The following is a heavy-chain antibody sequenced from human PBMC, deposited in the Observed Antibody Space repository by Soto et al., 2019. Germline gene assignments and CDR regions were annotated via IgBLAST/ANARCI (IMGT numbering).Heavy chain of an antibody. CDR3: VRDIDYYYDSSGFDS. CDR2: ISYDGSNK. D-gene: IGHD3-22*01. Sequence: QVQLVESGGGVVQPGRSLRLSCAASGFTSSTYAMNWVRQAPGKGLEWVAVISYDGSNKYYADSVKGRFTISRDNSNNTLFLQMNSLRAEDTAVYYCVRDIDYYYDSSGFDSWGQGTLVTVSS. CDR1: GFTSSTYA. J-gene: IGHJ4*02. V-gene: IGHV3-30*04.